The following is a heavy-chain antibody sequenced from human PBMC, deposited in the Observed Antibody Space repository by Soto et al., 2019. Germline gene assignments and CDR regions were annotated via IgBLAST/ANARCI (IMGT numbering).Heavy chain of an antibody. D-gene: IGHD3-10*01. CDR2: IIPFLGTT. Sequence: QVQLVQSGAEVKMPGSSVKVSCKTSGGIFITSGLSWVRQAPGQGLEWMGGIIPFLGTTNHAEKFQGRVTIVADKSTSTVYLELSDLTFEDTATYYFAKETAHRGASGRPLPPEDFDSWGQGTLVTVSS. CDR1: GGIFITSG. J-gene: IGHJ4*02. CDR3: AKETAHRGASGRPLPPEDFDS. V-gene: IGHV1-69*06.